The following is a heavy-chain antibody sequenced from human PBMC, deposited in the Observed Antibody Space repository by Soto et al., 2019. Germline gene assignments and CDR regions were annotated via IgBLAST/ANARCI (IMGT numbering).Heavy chain of an antibody. V-gene: IGHV3-21*01. Sequence: LRLSCAASGFTFSSYSMNWVRQAPGKGLEWVSSISSSSSYIYYADSVKGRFTISRDNAKNSLYLQMNSLRAEDTAVYYCARVLATSPYYYYGMDVWGQGTTVTVSS. J-gene: IGHJ6*02. CDR2: ISSSSSYI. CDR3: ARVLATSPYYYYGMDV. CDR1: GFTFSSYS. D-gene: IGHD5-12*01.